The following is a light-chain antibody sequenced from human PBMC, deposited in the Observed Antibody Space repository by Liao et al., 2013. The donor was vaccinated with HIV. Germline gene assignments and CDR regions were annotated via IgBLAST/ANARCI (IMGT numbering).Light chain of an antibody. CDR1: KLGDKY. V-gene: IGLV3-1*01. J-gene: IGLJ2*01. CDR2: QDT. CDR3: QAWDSSTRGHVV. Sequence: SYDLTQPPSVSVSPGQTASITCSGDKLGDKYTCWYQQRPGQSPVLVIYQDTKRPSGIPERFSGSKSGNTATLTISGTQAMDEADYYCQAWDSSTRGHVVFGGGTKLTVL.